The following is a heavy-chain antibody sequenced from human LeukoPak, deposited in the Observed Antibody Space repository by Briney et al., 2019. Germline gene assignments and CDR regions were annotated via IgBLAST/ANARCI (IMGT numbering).Heavy chain of an antibody. CDR2: INPNSGGT. CDR3: ARTKYSSGWYVDY. CDR1: GYTFTGYY. V-gene: IGHV1-2*02. Sequence: EASVKVSCKASGYTFTGYYMHWVRQAPGQGLEWMGWINPNSGGTNYAQKFQGRVTMTRDTSISTAYMELSRLRSDDTAVYYCARTKYSSGWYVDYWGQGTLVTVSS. D-gene: IGHD6-19*01. J-gene: IGHJ4*02.